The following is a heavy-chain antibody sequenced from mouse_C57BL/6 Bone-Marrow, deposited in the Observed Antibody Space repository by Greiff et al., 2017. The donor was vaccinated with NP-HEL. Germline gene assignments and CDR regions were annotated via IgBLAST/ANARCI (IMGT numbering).Heavy chain of an antibody. V-gene: IGHV5-6*01. CDR3: ARHYYSNYFDY. Sequence: EVKVVESGGDLVKPAGSLKLSCAASGVTLPLSCLSVCPHTHSPLLSLVSPLSSGGSYTYYPDSVKGRFTISRDNAKNTRYLQMSSLKSEDTAMYYCARHYYSNYFDYWGQGTTLTVSS. CDR2: LSSGGSYT. J-gene: IGHJ2*01. D-gene: IGHD2-5*01. CDR1: GVTLPLSC.